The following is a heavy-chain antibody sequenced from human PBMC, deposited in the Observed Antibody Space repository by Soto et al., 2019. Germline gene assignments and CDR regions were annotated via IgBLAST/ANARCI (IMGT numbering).Heavy chain of an antibody. CDR1: GFTFDDYS. D-gene: IGHD6-19*01. Sequence: EVQLVESGGGLVQPGGSLRLSCAASGFTFDDYSMHWVRQAPGRGLEWVSGISWHSGSIDYADSVKGRFTISRDNVKNFLYLEMNSLRPEDTALYYCARGDLGAVAGYFEYWGQGTLVTVSS. CDR2: ISWHSGSI. V-gene: IGHV3-9*01. J-gene: IGHJ4*02. CDR3: ARGDLGAVAGYFEY.